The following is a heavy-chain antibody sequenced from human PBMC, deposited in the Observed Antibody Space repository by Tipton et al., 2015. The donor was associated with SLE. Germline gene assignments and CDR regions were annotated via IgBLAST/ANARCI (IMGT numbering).Heavy chain of an antibody. D-gene: IGHD7-27*01. CDR1: GGSISSSPYY. CDR3: ARDSLGFDY. V-gene: IGHV4-39*07. Sequence: TLSLTCTVSGGSISSSPYYWGWIRQPPGKGLDWIGSVHYSGSTYYNPSLKSRVAMSVDKSKNQFSLKLTSVTAADTAVYHCARDSLGFDYWGQGALVTVSS. J-gene: IGHJ4*02. CDR2: VHYSGST.